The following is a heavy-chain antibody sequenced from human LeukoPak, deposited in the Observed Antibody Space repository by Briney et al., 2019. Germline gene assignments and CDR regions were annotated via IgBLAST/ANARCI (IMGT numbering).Heavy chain of an antibody. CDR3: ARSSGSYYQYYFDY. CDR1: GYTFTSYY. J-gene: IGHJ4*02. D-gene: IGHD1-26*01. V-gene: IGHV1-2*04. Sequence: ASVKVSCKASGYTFTSYYMHWVRQAPGQGLEWMGIINPSGGSTNYAQKFQGWVTMTRDTSISTAYMELSRLRSDDTAVYYCARSSGSYYQYYFDYWGQGTLVTVSS. CDR2: INPSGGST.